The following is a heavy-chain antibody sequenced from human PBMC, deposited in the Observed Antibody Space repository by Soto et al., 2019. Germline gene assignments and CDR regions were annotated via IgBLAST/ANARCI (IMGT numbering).Heavy chain of an antibody. CDR1: GFTFSSYA. CDR3: ARDDCSGGSCFNFDY. CDR2: ISGSGGST. V-gene: IGHV3-23*01. Sequence: VQLLESGGGLVQPGGSLRLSCAASGFTFSSYAMSWVRQAPGKGLEWVSAISGSGGSTYYADSVKGRFTISRDNSKNTLYLQMNSLRAEDTAVYYCARDDCSGGSCFNFDYWGQGTLVTVSS. J-gene: IGHJ4*02. D-gene: IGHD2-15*01.